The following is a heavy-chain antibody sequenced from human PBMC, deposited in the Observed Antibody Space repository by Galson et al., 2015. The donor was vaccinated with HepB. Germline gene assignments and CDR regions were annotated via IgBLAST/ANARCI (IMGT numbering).Heavy chain of an antibody. CDR2: ISAYNGNT. V-gene: IGHV1-18*01. J-gene: IGHJ6*03. CDR3: ARAVPAAITYYYYYYYMDV. D-gene: IGHD2-2*02. Sequence: SVKVSCKASGYTFTSYGISWVRQAPGQGLEWMGWISAYNGNTNYAQKLQGRVTRTTDTSTSTAYMELRSLRSDDTAVYYCARAVPAAITYYYYYYYMDVWGKGTPVTVSS. CDR1: GYTFTSYG.